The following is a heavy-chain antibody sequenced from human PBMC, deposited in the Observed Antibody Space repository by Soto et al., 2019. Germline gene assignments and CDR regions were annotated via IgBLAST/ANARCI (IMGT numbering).Heavy chain of an antibody. CDR3: ARDRGGDGMDV. V-gene: IGHV1-18*01. Sequence: GASVKVSCKASGYTFSSYGISWVRQAPGQGLEWMGWISDYNGNTNYAQKLQGRVTMTIDTSTSTGYMELRSLRSDDTAVYYCARDRGGDGMDVWGQGTTVTVSS. CDR2: ISDYNGNT. D-gene: IGHD3-16*01. J-gene: IGHJ6*02. CDR1: GYTFSSYG.